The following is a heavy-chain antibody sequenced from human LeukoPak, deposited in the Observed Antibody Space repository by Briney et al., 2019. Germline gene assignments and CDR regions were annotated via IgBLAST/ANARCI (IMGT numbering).Heavy chain of an antibody. J-gene: IGHJ6*02. V-gene: IGHV1-69*13. CDR1: GGTFSSYA. D-gene: IGHD3-10*01. CDR3: ARTGAVGFGESKLYYYYGMDV. Sequence: SVKVSCKASGGTFSSYAISWVRQAPGQGLEWMGGIIPIFGTANYAQKFQGRVAITADESTSTAYMELSSLKASDTAMYYCARTGAVGFGESKLYYYYGMDVWGQGTTVTVSS. CDR2: IIPIFGTA.